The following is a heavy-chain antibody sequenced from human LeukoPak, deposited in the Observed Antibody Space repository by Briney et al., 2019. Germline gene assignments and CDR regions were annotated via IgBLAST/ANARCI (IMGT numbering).Heavy chain of an antibody. D-gene: IGHD6-13*01. CDR1: GLTFSSYS. CDR3: ARSEDIAAAGPGDY. V-gene: IGHV3-21*01. J-gene: IGHJ4*02. Sequence: GGSLRLSCAASGLTFSSYSTNWVRQAPGKGLEWVSSISSSSSSYIYCADSVKGRFTISRDNAKNSLYLQMNSLRAEDTAVYYCARSEDIAAAGPGDYWGQGTLVTVSS. CDR2: ISSSSSSYI.